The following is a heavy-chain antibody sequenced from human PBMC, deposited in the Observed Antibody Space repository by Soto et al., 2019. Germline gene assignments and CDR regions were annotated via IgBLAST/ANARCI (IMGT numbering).Heavy chain of an antibody. CDR1: GFTFSNYW. J-gene: IGHJ1*01. CDR2: ISSDGSST. CDR3: ARVPPSRYYVYFQY. D-gene: IGHD3-10*02. V-gene: IGHV3-74*01. Sequence: EVQLVESGGGLVQPGGSLRLSCTASGFTFSNYWMHWVRQAPGKGLVWVSRISSDGSSTNYADSVKGRFTISRDNAKNTLYLQMNSLRAEDTAVYYCARVPPSRYYVYFQYWGQGTLVTVSS.